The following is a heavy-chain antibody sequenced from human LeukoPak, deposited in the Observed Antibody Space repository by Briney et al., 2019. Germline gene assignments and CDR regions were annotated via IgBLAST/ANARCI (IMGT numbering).Heavy chain of an antibody. J-gene: IGHJ4*02. CDR3: ARRAFSSGCYYFDY. CDR2: TYYSGST. Sequence: SETLSLTCTVSGGSISSYYWSWIRQPPGKGLEWIGYTYYSGSTNYNPSLKSRVTISVDTSKHQFSLRLSSVTAADTAVYYCARRAFSSGCYYFDYWGQGTLVTVSS. CDR1: GGSISSYY. D-gene: IGHD6-19*01. V-gene: IGHV4-59*08.